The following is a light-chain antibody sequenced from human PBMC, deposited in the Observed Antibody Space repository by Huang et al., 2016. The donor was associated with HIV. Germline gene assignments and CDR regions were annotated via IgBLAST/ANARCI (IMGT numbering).Light chain of an antibody. CDR3: MKGRPFGYT. V-gene: IGKV2-29*02. Sequence: DVVMTQHPLSLSVTPGQPASLSCNSSQSLLHSDGKTYLFWYLQRSGQSPQLLIHEASSRFLGVSDRSSSSGAATHSTLKISLVEAEDAGDYYCMKGRPFGYTFGQGTKLEIK. CDR2: EAS. J-gene: IGKJ2*01. CDR1: QSLLHSDGKTY.